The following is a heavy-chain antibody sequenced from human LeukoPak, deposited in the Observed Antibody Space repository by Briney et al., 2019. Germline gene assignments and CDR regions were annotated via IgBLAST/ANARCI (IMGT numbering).Heavy chain of an antibody. Sequence: GGSLRLSCAASGFSFSSYALTWVRQAPGKGLEWVSAISGSGGSTYYADSVKGRFTISRDNSKNTLYLQMNSLRAEDTAVYYCAKWERSRAFDYWGQGTLVTVSS. CDR1: GFSFSSYA. CDR3: AKWERSRAFDY. CDR2: ISGSGGST. J-gene: IGHJ4*02. V-gene: IGHV3-23*01. D-gene: IGHD1-1*01.